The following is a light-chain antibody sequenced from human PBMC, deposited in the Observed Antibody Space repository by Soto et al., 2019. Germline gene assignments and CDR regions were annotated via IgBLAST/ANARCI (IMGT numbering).Light chain of an antibody. CDR2: DAS. Sequence: EIVLTQSPGTLSLSPGEKATLSCRASQSVSSYLAWYQQKPGQAPRLLIYDASTRATGIPARFSGSGSGTDFTLTISSLEPEDFAVYYCQQRSNWPVTFGQGTKV. CDR1: QSVSSY. V-gene: IGKV3-11*01. CDR3: QQRSNWPVT. J-gene: IGKJ1*01.